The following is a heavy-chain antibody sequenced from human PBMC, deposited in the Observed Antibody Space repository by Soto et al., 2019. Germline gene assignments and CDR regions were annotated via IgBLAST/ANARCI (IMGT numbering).Heavy chain of an antibody. Sequence: QVQLVQSGAEVKKPGSSVKVSCKASGGTFSSYAISWVRQAPGQGLEWMGGIILIFGTANYEQKFQVRVTINAEKSTSTAYMELSSLRSEDTAVYYCARGSKSGEEWFDPCGQGTLVTGS. CDR1: GGTFSSYA. D-gene: IGHD3-10*01. CDR2: IILIFGTA. V-gene: IGHV1-69*06. J-gene: IGHJ5*02. CDR3: ARGSKSGEEWFDP.